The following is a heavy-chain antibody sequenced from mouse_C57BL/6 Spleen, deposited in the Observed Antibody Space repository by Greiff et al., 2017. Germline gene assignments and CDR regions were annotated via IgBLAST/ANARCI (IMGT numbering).Heavy chain of an antibody. CDR1: GYTFTSYW. CDR2: INPSNGGT. Sequence: QVQLQQPGAELVKPGASVKLSCKASGYTFTSYWMHWVKQRPGQGLAWIGNINPSNGGTNYKAKFKIKATLTVDKSSSTAYRRLSRLTSEASAWYYCARTGDYDAWFSYWGQGTLVTVAA. V-gene: IGHV1-53*01. D-gene: IGHD2-4*01. CDR3: ARTGDYDAWFSY. J-gene: IGHJ3*01.